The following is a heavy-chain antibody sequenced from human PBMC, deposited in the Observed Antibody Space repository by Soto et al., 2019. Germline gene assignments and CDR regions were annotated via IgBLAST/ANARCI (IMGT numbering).Heavy chain of an antibody. Sequence: PSETLSLTCRASGGSINSYWWSWIRQPAGKGLEWIGRVYSSGTTDYNPSLNSRATMSVETSKNQFSLKLSSVTAADTAVYYCARDIGSFAYGEGYWGQGIQVTVS. CDR2: VYSSGTT. CDR1: GGSINSYW. D-gene: IGHD3-10*01. CDR3: ARDIGSFAYGEGY. J-gene: IGHJ4*02. V-gene: IGHV4-4*07.